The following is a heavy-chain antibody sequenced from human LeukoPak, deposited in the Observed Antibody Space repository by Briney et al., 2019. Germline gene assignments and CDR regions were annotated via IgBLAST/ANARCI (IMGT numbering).Heavy chain of an antibody. V-gene: IGHV3-30*04. D-gene: IGHD3-10*01. J-gene: IGHJ4*02. CDR2: ILYDGSNK. CDR3: AREENYYGSGSYYDY. CDR1: GFTFSSYA. Sequence: GGSLRLSCAASGFTFSSYAMHWVRQAPGKGLEWVAVILYDGSNKYYADSVKGRFTISRDNSKNTLYLQMNSLRAEDTAVYYCAREENYYGSGSYYDYWGQGTLVTVSS.